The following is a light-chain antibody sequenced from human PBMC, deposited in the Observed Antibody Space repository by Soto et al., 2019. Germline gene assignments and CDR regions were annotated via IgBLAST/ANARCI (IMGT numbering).Light chain of an antibody. CDR3: QQYNNWWT. Sequence: EIVMTQSPATLSVSPGERATLSCRASQSVSSNLAWYQQKPGQAPRLLIYGASTRATGIPARFSGSGSGIEFTFTISSLQSEDFAVYYCQQYNNWWTFGHGTKVDIK. CDR1: QSVSSN. J-gene: IGKJ1*01. V-gene: IGKV3-15*01. CDR2: GAS.